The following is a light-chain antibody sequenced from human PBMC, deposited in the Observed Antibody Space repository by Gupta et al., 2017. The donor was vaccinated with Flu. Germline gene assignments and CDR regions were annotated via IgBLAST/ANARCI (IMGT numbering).Light chain of an antibody. CDR1: QNINNY. CDR3: QQSYNTPVT. V-gene: IGKV1-39*01. Sequence: SSLSASVGDRVTITCRASQNINNYLNWYLQKPGEAPKLLMYAASSLQSGVPSRFSGSGSGTDFTLTISSLQPDDFATYYCQQSYNTPVTFGPGTKVKMK. CDR2: AAS. J-gene: IGKJ3*01.